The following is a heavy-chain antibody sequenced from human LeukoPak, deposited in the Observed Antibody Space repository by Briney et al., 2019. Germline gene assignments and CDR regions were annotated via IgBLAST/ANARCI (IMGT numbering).Heavy chain of an antibody. Sequence: YPGGSLRLSCAASGFTFSSYSMNRFRQAPGKGLEGVSYISSSSSTIYYADSVKGRFTISRDNAKNSLYLQMNSLRAEDTAVYYCASLRHSSFDYWGQGTLVTVSS. CDR1: GFTFSSYS. J-gene: IGHJ4*02. CDR2: ISSSSSTI. D-gene: IGHD6-6*01. CDR3: ASLRHSSFDY. V-gene: IGHV3-48*04.